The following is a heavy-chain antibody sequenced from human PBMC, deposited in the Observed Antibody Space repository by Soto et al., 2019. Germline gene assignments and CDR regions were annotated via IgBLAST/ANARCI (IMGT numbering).Heavy chain of an antibody. CDR3: ARHREWKYSSSSRAFDI. Sequence: SETLSLTCTVSGGSISSSSYYWGWIRQPPGKGLEWIGSIYYSGSTYYNPSLKSRVTISVDTSKNQFSLKLSSVTAADTAVYYCARHREWKYSSSSRAFDIWGQGTMVTVSS. V-gene: IGHV4-39*01. D-gene: IGHD6-6*01. CDR1: GGSISSSSYY. J-gene: IGHJ3*02. CDR2: IYYSGST.